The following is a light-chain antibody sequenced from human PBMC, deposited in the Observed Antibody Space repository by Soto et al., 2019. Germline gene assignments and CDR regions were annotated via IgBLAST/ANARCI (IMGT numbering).Light chain of an antibody. CDR1: QSISNN. J-gene: IGKJ1*01. CDR2: GAS. V-gene: IGKV3-15*01. CDR3: QQYSNWPRT. Sequence: EIVMTQSPATLSVSPGERATLSCRAGQSISNNLAWYQQKPGQAPRLLIYGASTRATGIPARFTGSGSGTEFTLSTSSLHSELFAVYYCQQYSNWPRTFAQGTKVEIK.